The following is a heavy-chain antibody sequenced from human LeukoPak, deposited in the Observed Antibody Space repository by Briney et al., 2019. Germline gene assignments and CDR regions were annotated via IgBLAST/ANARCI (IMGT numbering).Heavy chain of an antibody. CDR2: ISGSADST. J-gene: IGHJ4*02. Sequence: GGSLRLSCAASGFTFSTYAMSWVRQAPGKGLEWVSAISGSADSTYYADSVKGRFTISRDNAKNSLYLQMNSLRAEDTAVYYCAKDYLDYWGQGTLVTVSS. V-gene: IGHV3-23*01. CDR1: GFTFSTYA. D-gene: IGHD3-16*02. CDR3: AKDYLDY.